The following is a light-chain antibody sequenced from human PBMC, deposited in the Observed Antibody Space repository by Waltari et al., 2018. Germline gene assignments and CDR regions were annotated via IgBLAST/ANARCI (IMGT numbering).Light chain of an antibody. Sequence: EIVLTQSPGTLSLSPGDRATLSCRASQTVSTIPLSWYQQKPGQAPRVLIYSTYNRATGIPDRCRGSGYGTDFTLTNNRMAPEDFAMYYCQQYDGIVGTLGGGTKV. CDR1: QTVSTIP. V-gene: IGKV3-20*01. CDR3: QQYDGIVGT. CDR2: STY. J-gene: IGKJ4*01.